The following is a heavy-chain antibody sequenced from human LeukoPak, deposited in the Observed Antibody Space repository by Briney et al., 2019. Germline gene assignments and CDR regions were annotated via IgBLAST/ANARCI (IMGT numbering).Heavy chain of an antibody. CDR1: GSSFTSYG. V-gene: IGHV1-18*01. J-gene: IGHJ4*02. CDR3: ARGLYYYGSETPDPYDHIWGTYRLIYYFDY. D-gene: IGHD3-16*02. CDR2: ISGYNGYT. Sequence: ASVKVSCKLSGSSFTSYGFSWVRQAPGQGLEWIGWISGYNGYTKYEQRFQDRVTMTIDTSTTTAYMELRGLRSDDTAVYYCARGLYYYGSETPDPYDHIWGTYRLIYYFDYWGQGTLVTVSS.